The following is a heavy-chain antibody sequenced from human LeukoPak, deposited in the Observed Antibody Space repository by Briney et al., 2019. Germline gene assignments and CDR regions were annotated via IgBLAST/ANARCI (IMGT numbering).Heavy chain of an antibody. J-gene: IGHJ4*02. V-gene: IGHV3-9*01. CDR1: GFTFDDYA. CDR2: ISWNSGSI. D-gene: IGHD3-9*01. CDR3: AKDMAPLGYDILTGYDY. Sequence: PGRSLRLSCAASGFTFDDYAMHWVRQAPGKGLEWVSGISWNSGSIGYADSVKGRFTISRDNAKSSLYLQMNSLRAEDTALYYCAKDMAPLGYDILTGYDYWGQGTLVTVSS.